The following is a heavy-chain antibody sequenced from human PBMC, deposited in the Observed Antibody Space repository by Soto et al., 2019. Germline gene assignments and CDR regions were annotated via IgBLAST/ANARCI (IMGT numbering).Heavy chain of an antibody. CDR2: IYYSGST. J-gene: IGHJ6*03. CDR1: GGSISSYY. V-gene: IGHV4-59*08. CDR3: ARRVATIFGVVPYYYYYMDV. D-gene: IGHD3-3*01. Sequence: QVQLQESGPGLVKPSETLSLTCTVSGGSISSYYWSWIRQPPGKGLEWIGYIYYSGSTNYNPSLKSRVTISVDTSKNQSSLKLSSVTDADTAVYYCARRVATIFGVVPYYYYYMDVWGKGTTVTVSS.